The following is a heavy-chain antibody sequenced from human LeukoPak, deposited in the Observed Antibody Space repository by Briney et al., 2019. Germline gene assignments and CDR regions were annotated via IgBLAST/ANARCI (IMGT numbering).Heavy chain of an antibody. CDR2: ISGGGGNT. CDR3: AKEERAAAGRDFEY. J-gene: IGHJ4*02. V-gene: IGHV3-23*01. Sequence: GGSLRLSCAVSGFTFSNYAMSWVRQAPGKGLEWVSSISGGGGNTYYADSVKGRFTISRDNSKNTVDLQMNSLRAEDTAVYYCAKEERAAAGRDFEYWGQGILVTVSS. D-gene: IGHD6-13*01. CDR1: GFTFSNYA.